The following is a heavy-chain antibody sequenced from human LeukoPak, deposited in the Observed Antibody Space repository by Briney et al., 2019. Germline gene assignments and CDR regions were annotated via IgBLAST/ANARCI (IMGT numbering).Heavy chain of an antibody. CDR3: AKDLDGTAAGNPYFDY. J-gene: IGHJ4*02. Sequence: SGGSQRLSCAASGFTFSSHDMSWVRQAPGKGLEWVSGISGSAGSTVYADSVKGRLTISRDNSKNTLNLQMNSLRAEDTALYYCAKDLDGTAAGNPYFDYWGQGTLVTVSS. D-gene: IGHD6-13*01. CDR1: GFTFSSHD. V-gene: IGHV3-23*01. CDR2: ISGSAGST.